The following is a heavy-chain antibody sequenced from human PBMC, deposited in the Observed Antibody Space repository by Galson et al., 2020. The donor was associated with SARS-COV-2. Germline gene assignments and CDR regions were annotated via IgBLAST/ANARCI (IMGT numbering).Heavy chain of an antibody. V-gene: IGHV4-61*02. J-gene: IGHJ6*02. CDR2: IYTSGST. D-gene: IGHD5-18*01. CDR3: ARAPAVDTAMVRYYDGMDV. CDR1: GGSISSGSYY. Sequence: SETLSLTCTVSGGSISSGSYYWSWIRQPAGKGLEWIGRIYTSGSTNYNPSLKSRVTISVDTSKNQFSLKLSSVTAADTAVYYCARAPAVDTAMVRYYDGMDVWGQGTTVTVAS.